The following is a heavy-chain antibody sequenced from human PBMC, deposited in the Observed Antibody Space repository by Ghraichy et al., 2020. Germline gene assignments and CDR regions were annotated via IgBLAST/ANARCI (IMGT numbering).Heavy chain of an antibody. Sequence: SETLSLTCSVSGDAIRNGYYWGWIRQPPGKGLEWIGCVYASGDTFYNPSLKGRVTISVDTSKNQFSLTLNSVTAADTAVYYWARQNNQSKYRGGDFWGQGTLVTVSS. D-gene: IGHD2-21*01. CDR3: ARQNNQSKYRGGDF. CDR2: VYASGDT. CDR1: GDAIRNGYY. V-gene: IGHV4-38-2*02. J-gene: IGHJ4*02.